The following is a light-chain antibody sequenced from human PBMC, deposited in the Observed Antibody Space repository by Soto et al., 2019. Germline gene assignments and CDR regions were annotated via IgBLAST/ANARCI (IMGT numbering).Light chain of an antibody. V-gene: IGKV1-33*01. CDR2: DAS. J-gene: IGKJ4*01. Sequence: DIQMTQSPSSLSAFVGERVTITCQASQDISNYLNWYQQKPGKAPKLLIYDASNLQIGVPSRFSGSGSGTDFTFIISNLQPEDIATYYCQQYDNLPLTFGGGTKVEIK. CDR1: QDISNY. CDR3: QQYDNLPLT.